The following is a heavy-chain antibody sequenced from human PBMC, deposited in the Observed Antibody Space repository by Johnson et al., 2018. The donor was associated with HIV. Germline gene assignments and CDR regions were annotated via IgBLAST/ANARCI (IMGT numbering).Heavy chain of an antibody. CDR3: AKASHFDSSGNPSDAFDI. Sequence: QMQLVESGGGVVQPGRSLRLSCEGSGFIFRNFAMHWVRQAPGKGLEWVAVISYDGSNKYYADSVRGRFTISRDNSQNTLYLQMKTLRAEDTAVYYCAKASHFDSSGNPSDAFDIWGQGTMATVSS. CDR2: ISYDGSNK. D-gene: IGHD3-22*01. J-gene: IGHJ3*02. V-gene: IGHV3-30-3*01. CDR1: GFIFRNFA.